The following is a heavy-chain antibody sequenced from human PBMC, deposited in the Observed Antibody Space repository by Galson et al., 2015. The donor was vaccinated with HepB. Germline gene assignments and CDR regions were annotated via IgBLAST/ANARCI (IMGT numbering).Heavy chain of an antibody. CDR2: ISAYNGNT. J-gene: IGHJ4*02. D-gene: IGHD3-3*01. CDR3: ARPEGLVYYDFWSGPPGGLDY. CDR1: GYTFTSYG. Sequence: SVKVSCKASGYTFTSYGISWVRQAPGQGLEWMGWISAYNGNTNYAQKLQGRVTMTTDTSTSTAYMELRSLRSDDTAVYYCARPEGLVYYDFWSGPPGGLDYWGQGTLVTVSS. V-gene: IGHV1-18*01.